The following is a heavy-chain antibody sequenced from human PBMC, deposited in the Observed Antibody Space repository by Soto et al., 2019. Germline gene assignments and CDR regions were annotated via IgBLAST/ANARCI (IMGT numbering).Heavy chain of an antibody. CDR2: ISYDGSNK. D-gene: IGHD3-22*01. V-gene: IGHV3-30-3*01. J-gene: IGHJ4*02. CDR3: ARGYTYYYDSSGYYDY. Sequence: QVQLVESGGGVVQPGRSLRLSCAASGFTFSSYAMHWVRQAPGKGLEWVAVISYDGSNKYYADSVKGRFTISRDNSKNTLYLQMNRLRAEDTAVYYCARGYTYYYDSSGYYDYWGQGTLVTVSS. CDR1: GFTFSSYA.